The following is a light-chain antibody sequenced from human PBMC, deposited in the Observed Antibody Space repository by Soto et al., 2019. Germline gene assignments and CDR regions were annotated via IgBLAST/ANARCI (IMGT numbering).Light chain of an antibody. CDR2: DVR. CDR1: SSDVGGYNF. CDR3: SSYTIRSTLIYV. V-gene: IGLV2-14*01. Sequence: QSALTQPASVSGSPGQSITISCTGTSSDVGGYNFVSGYQQHPGKAPNLMIYDVRNRPSWVSTCFSGSKSDNTTSLTISVLLDEDEVDYYCSSYTIRSTLIYVFGPGTQLTVL. J-gene: IGLJ1*01.